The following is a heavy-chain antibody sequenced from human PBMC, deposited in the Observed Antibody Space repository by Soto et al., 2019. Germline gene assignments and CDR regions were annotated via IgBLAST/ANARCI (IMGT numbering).Heavy chain of an antibody. CDR2: ISGYNGDT. Sequence: QGQLVQSGPEAKKPGASVKVSCKASGYTFSRYGISWVRQAPGQGLEWMGWISGYNGDTKYAQKVQGRVTITIDTTKYTAYMELRSLTSDDTAIYYCAKNGLPPYYYYGMDVWGQGTTVTVSS. CDR3: AKNGLPPYYYYGMDV. V-gene: IGHV1-18*01. D-gene: IGHD5-12*01. J-gene: IGHJ6*02. CDR1: GYTFSRYG.